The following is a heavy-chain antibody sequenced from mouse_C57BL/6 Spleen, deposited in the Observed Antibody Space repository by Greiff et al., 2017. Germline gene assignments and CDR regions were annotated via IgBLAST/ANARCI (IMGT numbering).Heavy chain of an antibody. J-gene: IGHJ2*01. CDR1: GYTFTSYW. CDR3: ARYRLSTVVAVNCDC. CDR2: IYPGSGST. Sequence: VQLQQPGAELVKPGASVTMSCKASGYTFTSYWITWVKQRPGQGLAWIGDIYPGSGSTNYNEKFKSKATLTVDTSSSAAVMKLNSLTTEDAAVDYCARYRLSTVVAVNCDCWGQGTTLTVSS. V-gene: IGHV1-55*01. D-gene: IGHD1-1*01.